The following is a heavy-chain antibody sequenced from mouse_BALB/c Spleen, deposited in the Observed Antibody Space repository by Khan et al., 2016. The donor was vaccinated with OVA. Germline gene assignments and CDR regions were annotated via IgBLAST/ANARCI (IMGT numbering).Heavy chain of an antibody. D-gene: IGHD3-1*01. Sequence: QVQLKESGAELVKPGASVKLSCKASGYTFTSYQMYWVKQRPGQGLEWIGEINPNNGGTNFNEKFKRKATLTVDKSSSTAFMQLSSLTSEDSAVYYCIRGGYGGFAYWGQGTLVTVSA. CDR1: GYTFTSYQ. CDR2: INPNNGGT. CDR3: IRGGYGGFAY. J-gene: IGHJ3*01. V-gene: IGHV1S81*02.